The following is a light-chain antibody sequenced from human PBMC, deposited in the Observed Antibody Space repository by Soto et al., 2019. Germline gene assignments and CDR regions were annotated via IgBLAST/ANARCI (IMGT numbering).Light chain of an antibody. J-gene: IGKJ1*01. Sequence: DMKMTQSPSSLSASVGDRVTITCRASQSIDTYLNWYQQKPGKAPKFLIYAASSLRSGVPSRFSGSGSGTEFTLTISSLQPDDFATYYCQQYNSHSVTFGQGTKVDI. V-gene: IGKV1-16*01. CDR3: QQYNSHSVT. CDR2: AAS. CDR1: QSIDTY.